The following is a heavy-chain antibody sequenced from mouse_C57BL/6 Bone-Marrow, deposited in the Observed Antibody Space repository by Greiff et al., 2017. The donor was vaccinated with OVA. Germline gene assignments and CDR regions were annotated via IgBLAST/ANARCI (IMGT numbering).Heavy chain of an antibody. CDR1: GYAFSSSW. D-gene: IGHD2-14*01. V-gene: IGHV1-82*01. CDR3: ARCDRGAYAMDY. J-gene: IGHJ4*01. Sequence: VQLQQSGPELVKPGASVKISCKASGYAFSSSWMNWVKQRPGKGLEWIGRIYPGDGDTNYNGKFKGKATLTADKSSSTAYMQLSSLTSEDAAVYFCARCDRGAYAMDYWGQGTSVTVSS. CDR2: IYPGDGDT.